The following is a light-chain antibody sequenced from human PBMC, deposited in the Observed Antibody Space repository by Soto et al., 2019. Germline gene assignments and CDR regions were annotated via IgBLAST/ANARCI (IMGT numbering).Light chain of an antibody. J-gene: IGKJ5*01. V-gene: IGKV1-39*01. Sequence: IRMTQSPSSLSASIGDRVTITCRASQTINKNLNWYQQKPGQAPNLLIYSASDFQSGVPSRFSGSGSGTEFTLTISGLQPEDFATYYCQQSFRTPYTFGQGTRLEIK. CDR1: QTINKN. CDR3: QQSFRTPYT. CDR2: SAS.